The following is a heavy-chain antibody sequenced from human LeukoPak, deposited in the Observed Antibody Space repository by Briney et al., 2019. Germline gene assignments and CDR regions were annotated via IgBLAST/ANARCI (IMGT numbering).Heavy chain of an antibody. CDR1: GFTFDDYT. V-gene: IGHV3-43*01. J-gene: IGHJ6*03. CDR3: AKDGSGSYYNYYYYMDV. Sequence: GGSLRLSCAASGFTFDDYTMHWVRQAPGKGLEWVSLISWDGGSTYYADSVKGRFTISRDNSKNSLYLQMNSLRAEDTALYYCAKDGSGSYYNYYYYMDVWGKGTTVTVSS. CDR2: ISWDGGST. D-gene: IGHD1-26*01.